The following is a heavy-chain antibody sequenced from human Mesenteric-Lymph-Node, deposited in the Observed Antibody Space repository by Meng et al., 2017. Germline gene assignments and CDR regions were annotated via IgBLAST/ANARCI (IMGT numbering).Heavy chain of an antibody. CDR3: ARGAISRVRLNWFDP. CDR1: GFTFSTCG. D-gene: IGHD6-6*01. V-gene: IGHV3-23*01. Sequence: GESLKISCAASGFTFSTCGMTWVRLAAGKGLEWVSTIRASDGATYYADSGKGRFTISRDNSKDTLYLHMSSLRAEDTAVYYCARGAISRVRLNWFDPWGQGTLVTVSS. J-gene: IGHJ5*02. CDR2: IRASDGAT.